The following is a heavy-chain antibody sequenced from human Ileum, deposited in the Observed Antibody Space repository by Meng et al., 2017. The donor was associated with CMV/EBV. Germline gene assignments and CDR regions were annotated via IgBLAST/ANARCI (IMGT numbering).Heavy chain of an antibody. J-gene: IGHJ5*02. V-gene: IGHV4-31*02. Sequence: SGCSISGGGYFWSWLRHHPGKGLVWIGYISYSRGTYYNPSLNSRVTMSIDTSKNQFSLNLNSVTAADTAVYYCARDFGDYGGNWFDPWGQGTLVTVSS. CDR3: ARDFGDYGGNWFDP. D-gene: IGHD4-17*01. CDR1: GCSISGGGYF. CDR2: ISYSRGT.